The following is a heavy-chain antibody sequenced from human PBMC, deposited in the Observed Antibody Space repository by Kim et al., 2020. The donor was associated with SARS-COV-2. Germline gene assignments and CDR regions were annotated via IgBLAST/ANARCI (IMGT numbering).Heavy chain of an antibody. CDR3: ARDGGLGGGKPPIDY. CDR1: GYTFTSYA. D-gene: IGHD3-16*01. V-gene: IGHV1-3*01. J-gene: IGHJ4*02. Sequence: ASVKVSCKASGYTFTSYAMHWVRQAPGQRLEWMGWINAGNGNTKYSQKFQGRVTITRDTSASTAYMELSSLRSEDTAVYYCARDGGLGGGKPPIDYWGQGTLVTVSS. CDR2: INAGNGNT.